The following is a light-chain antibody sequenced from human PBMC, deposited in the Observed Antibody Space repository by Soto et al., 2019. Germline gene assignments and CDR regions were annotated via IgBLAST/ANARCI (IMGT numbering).Light chain of an antibody. Sequence: QSLVTHAPSLTVSPGGTVALTCGSSTGAVTNGHYPYWFQQKPGQAPRTLIYDTTNRHSWTPARFSGSLLGGKAALTLSGAQPEDEAEYYCSLSYTGPYVFGTGTTVTVL. CDR3: SLSYTGPYV. CDR2: DTT. CDR1: TGAVTNGHY. V-gene: IGLV7-46*01. J-gene: IGLJ1*01.